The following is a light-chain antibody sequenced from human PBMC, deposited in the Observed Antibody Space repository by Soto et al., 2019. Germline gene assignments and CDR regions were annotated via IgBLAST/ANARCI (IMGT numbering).Light chain of an antibody. V-gene: IGKV1-5*01. Sequence: DIRMTQSPSTLSASVGDTVTISCRASQSISNWVAWYQQKPGRAPKLLISDSSNLEAGVPPRFSGTGSGTQYTLIISGLQPDESDTYYCQQYNSDPYTFGQGTKLQI. CDR3: QQYNSDPYT. CDR2: DSS. CDR1: QSISNW. J-gene: IGKJ2*01.